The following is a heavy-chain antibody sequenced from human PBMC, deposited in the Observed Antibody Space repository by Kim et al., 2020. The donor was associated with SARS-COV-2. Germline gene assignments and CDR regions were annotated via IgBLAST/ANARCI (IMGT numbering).Heavy chain of an antibody. V-gene: IGHV4-4*07. D-gene: IGHD2-2*01. J-gene: IGHJ6*03. CDR1: GVSITDYY. CDR3: AREIPILHRSYSYYYIDD. Sequence: SETLSLTCTVSGVSITDYYWTWIRQPAGKGLEWIGHVYASEIIDYNPSLKSPVTMSVDTSKNQLSLKVYFVTAADTAVYYCAREIPILHRSYSYYYIDD. CDR2: VYASEII.